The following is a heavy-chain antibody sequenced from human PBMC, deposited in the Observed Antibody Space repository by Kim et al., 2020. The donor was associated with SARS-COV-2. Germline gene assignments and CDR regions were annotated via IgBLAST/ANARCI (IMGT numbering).Heavy chain of an antibody. Sequence: SETLSLTCTVSDVSISDSSHYWGWIRQPPGKGLEWLGSVYHSGSASYNPSLKSRVTISVDTSKNQFSLKLRSVTAADTAVYYCARLLSSGWSDYWGQGTLVTVSS. CDR1: DVSISDSSHY. CDR3: ARLLSSGWSDY. D-gene: IGHD6-19*01. V-gene: IGHV4-39*01. CDR2: VYHSGSA. J-gene: IGHJ4*02.